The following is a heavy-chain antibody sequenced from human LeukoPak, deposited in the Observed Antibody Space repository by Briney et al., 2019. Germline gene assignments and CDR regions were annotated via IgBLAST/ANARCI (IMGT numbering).Heavy chain of an antibody. CDR2: INPNSGGT. CDR1: GYTFTGYY. CDR3: ARFIGSSGNFDY. D-gene: IGHD3-22*01. V-gene: IGHV1-2*02. J-gene: IGHJ4*02. Sequence: ASVKVSCKASGYTFTGYYMHWVRQAPGQGLEWMGWINPNSGGTNYAQKFQGGVTMTRDTSISTAYMELSRLRSDDTAVYYCARFIGSSGNFDYWGQGTLVTVSS.